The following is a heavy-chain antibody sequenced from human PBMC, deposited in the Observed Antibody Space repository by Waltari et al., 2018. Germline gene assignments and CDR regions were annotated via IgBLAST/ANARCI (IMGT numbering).Heavy chain of an antibody. CDR3: ARGVGTQAFDI. Sequence: QVQLEQSGADMKKPGASVKVSCRASGYTFTGLYIHWMRQAPGQVCEWRGWLDPNCYGTHYAQKLQGRVTMTKDTSINTAYMEWTSLTFDDSAVYYCARGVGTQAFDIWGQGTQVTVSS. J-gene: IGHJ3*02. D-gene: IGHD1-26*01. CDR1: GYTFTGLY. CDR2: LDPNCYGT. V-gene: IGHV1-2*02.